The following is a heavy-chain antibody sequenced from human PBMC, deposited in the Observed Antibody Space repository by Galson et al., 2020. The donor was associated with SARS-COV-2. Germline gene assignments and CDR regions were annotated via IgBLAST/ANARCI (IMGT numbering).Heavy chain of an antibody. CDR1: GGTISSGDYY. CDR3: AREAYYDFWSGYSASRYGMYV. CDR2: IYYSGST. D-gene: IGHD3-3*01. V-gene: IGHV4-30-4*01. Sequence: ETSETLSLSCTVSGGTISSGDYYWSWIRQPPGKGLEWVGYIYYSGSTYYNPSLKSRVTISVDTSKNQFSLKLSPVTAADTAVYYCAREAYYDFWSGYSASRYGMYVWGQGTTVIVSS. J-gene: IGHJ6*02.